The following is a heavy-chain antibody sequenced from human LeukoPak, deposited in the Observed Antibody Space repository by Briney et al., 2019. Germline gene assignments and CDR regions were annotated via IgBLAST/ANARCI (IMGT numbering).Heavy chain of an antibody. D-gene: IGHD1-26*01. CDR2: IYYSGST. Sequence: SETLSLTCTVSGGSISSHYWSWIWQPPGKGLEGIGYIYYSGSTNYNPSLKSRVTISVDTSRNQFSLKLSSVTAADTAVYYCAREGGEWELLGYFDYWGQGTLVTVSS. V-gene: IGHV4-59*11. CDR3: AREGGEWELLGYFDY. J-gene: IGHJ4*02. CDR1: GGSISSHY.